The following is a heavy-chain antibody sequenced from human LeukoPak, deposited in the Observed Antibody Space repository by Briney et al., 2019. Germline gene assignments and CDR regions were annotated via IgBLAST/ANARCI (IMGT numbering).Heavy chain of an antibody. J-gene: IGHJ4*02. V-gene: IGHV3-48*03. CDR1: GFTFSSYE. Sequence: PGGSLRLSCAASGFTFSSYEMNWVRQAPGKGLEWVSYISSSGSTIYYADSVKGRFTISRDNAKNSLYLQMNSLRAEDTAVYYCARAPGAGYYFDYWGQGTLVTVSS. D-gene: IGHD6-19*01. CDR3: ARAPGAGYYFDY. CDR2: ISSSGSTI.